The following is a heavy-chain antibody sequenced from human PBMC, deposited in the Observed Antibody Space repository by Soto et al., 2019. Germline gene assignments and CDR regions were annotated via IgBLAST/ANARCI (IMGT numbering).Heavy chain of an antibody. CDR1: GGSISSGDYY. J-gene: IGHJ4*02. V-gene: IGHV4-30-4*01. Sequence: QVQLQESGPGLVKPSQTLSLTCTVSGGSISSGDYYWSWIRQPPGKGLEWIGYIYYSGSTYYNPSLKCRVTISVDTSNDQFAVKLSSVTAADTAVYYCARDRMEYYYDSSGYRDYWGQGTLVTVSS. CDR3: ARDRMEYYYDSSGYRDY. CDR2: IYYSGST. D-gene: IGHD3-22*01.